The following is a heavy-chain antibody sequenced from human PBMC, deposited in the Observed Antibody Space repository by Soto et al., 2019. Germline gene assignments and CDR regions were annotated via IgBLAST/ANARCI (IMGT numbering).Heavy chain of an antibody. D-gene: IGHD4-4*01. CDR2: ISGSGGST. V-gene: IGHV3-23*01. J-gene: IGHJ4*02. CDR1: GFTFSSYA. Sequence: EVQLLESGGGLVQPGGSLRLSCAASGFTFSSYAMSWVRQAPGKGLEWVSGISGSGGSTYHADSVKGRFTISRDNSKNTLYLQMNSLRAEDTAVYYCARDRVNPSFFDYWGQGTLVTVSS. CDR3: ARDRVNPSFFDY.